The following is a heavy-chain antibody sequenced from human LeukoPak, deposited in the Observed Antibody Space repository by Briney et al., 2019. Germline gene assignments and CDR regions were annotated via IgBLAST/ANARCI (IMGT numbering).Heavy chain of an antibody. J-gene: IGHJ4*02. CDR2: ISSSGSTI. CDR3: AKRGPGSPESGKYYFDY. D-gene: IGHD3-10*01. V-gene: IGHV3-11*01. Sequence: GGSLRLSCAASGFTFSDYYMSWIRQAPGKGLEWVSYISSSGSTIYYADSVKGRFTISRDNSKNTLYLQMNSLRAEDTAVYYCAKRGPGSPESGKYYFDYWGQGTLVTVSS. CDR1: GFTFSDYY.